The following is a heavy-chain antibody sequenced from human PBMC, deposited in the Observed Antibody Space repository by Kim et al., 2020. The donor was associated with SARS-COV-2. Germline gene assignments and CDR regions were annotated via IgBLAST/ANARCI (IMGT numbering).Heavy chain of an antibody. CDR3: ARDPAPSAGKGYFDY. Sequence: ASVKVSCKASGYTFTSYAMHWVRQAPGQRLEWMGWINAGNGNTKYSQKFQGRVTITRDTSASTAYMELSSLRSEDTAVYYCARDPAPSAGKGYFDYWGQGTLVTVSS. CDR1: GYTFTSYA. V-gene: IGHV1-3*01. CDR2: INAGNGNT. J-gene: IGHJ4*02. D-gene: IGHD6-13*01.